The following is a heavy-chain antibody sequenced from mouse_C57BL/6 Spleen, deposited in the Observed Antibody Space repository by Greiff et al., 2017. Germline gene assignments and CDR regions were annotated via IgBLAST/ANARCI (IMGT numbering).Heavy chain of an antibody. CDR3: AQVITPGVASAMHD. Sequence: QVQLKQSGAELARPGASVKLSCKASGYTFTSYGISWVKQRNGQGLEWIGEIYPRSGNTYYNEKFKGKATLSADKSSSTAYMELRCLTSEDAAVYFFAQVITPGVASAMHDWGQGTSGTF. CDR1: GYTFTSYG. J-gene: IGHJ4*01. CDR2: IYPRSGNT. V-gene: IGHV1-81*01. D-gene: IGHD1-1*01.